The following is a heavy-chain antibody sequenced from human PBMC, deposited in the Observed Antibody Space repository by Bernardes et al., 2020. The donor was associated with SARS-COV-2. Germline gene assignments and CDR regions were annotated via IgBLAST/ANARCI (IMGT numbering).Heavy chain of an antibody. D-gene: IGHD3-3*01. J-gene: IGHJ5*02. CDR3: ARKRAMSEAWSPNWFDP. Sequence: GGSLRLSCAASGFTFSSYGMHWVRQAPGKGLEWVAVIWYDGSNKYYGDSVKGRFTISRDKPKNTVYLQMNSLRAEDTAVYYCARKRAMSEAWSPNWFDPWGQGTLVTVSS. CDR1: GFTFSSYG. V-gene: IGHV3-33*01. CDR2: IWYDGSNK.